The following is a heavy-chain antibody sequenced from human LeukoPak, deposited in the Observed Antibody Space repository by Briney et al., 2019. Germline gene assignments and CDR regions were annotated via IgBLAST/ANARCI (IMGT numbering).Heavy chain of an antibody. J-gene: IGHJ4*02. Sequence: GGSLSLSCSTSGFTFNTYAIHWVRQAPGKGLEYVSSISDNGVSTNYADSVKGRFTISRDNAKNSLYLQMSSLRAEDTAVYYCARDAGQQPHDYWGQGTLVTVSS. CDR1: GFTFNTYA. CDR3: ARDAGQQPHDY. D-gene: IGHD6-13*01. V-gene: IGHV3-64*04. CDR2: ISDNGVST.